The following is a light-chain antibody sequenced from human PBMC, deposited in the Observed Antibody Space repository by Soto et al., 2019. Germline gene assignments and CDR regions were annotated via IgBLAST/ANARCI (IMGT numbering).Light chain of an antibody. CDR2: GAS. CDR3: QHYTNWPLT. J-gene: IGKJ4*01. V-gene: IGKV3-15*01. CDR1: HSVGSR. Sequence: EIVMTQSPATLSVSPGERATLSCRASHSVGSRLAWYQQKPGQAPRLLIYGASTRATGLPARFSGSGSGTEFTLTISSLQSEDFAVYYCQHYTNWPLTFGGGTKV.